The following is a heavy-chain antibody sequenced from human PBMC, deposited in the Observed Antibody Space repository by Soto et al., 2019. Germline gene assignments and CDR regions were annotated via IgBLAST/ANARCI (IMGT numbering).Heavy chain of an antibody. CDR2: IKSRADGETK. V-gene: IGHV3-15*01. CDR3: TVITRRDQDSTSGYRFDP. Sequence: EMHLVDSGGGLVKPGGSLRLSCAASGFTFSHAWMSWVRQAPGKGLEWVGRIKSRADGETKDYGAPVRGRFTISRDDSKNTLYLQMNSLKTADTAIYYCTVITRRDQDSTSGYRFDPWGPGTLVTVSS. D-gene: IGHD6-6*01. J-gene: IGHJ5*02. CDR1: GFTFSHAW.